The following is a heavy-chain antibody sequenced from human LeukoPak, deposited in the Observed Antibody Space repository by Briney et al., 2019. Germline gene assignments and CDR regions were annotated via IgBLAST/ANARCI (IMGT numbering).Heavy chain of an antibody. D-gene: IGHD7-27*01. V-gene: IGHV2-5*02. J-gene: IGHJ4*02. Sequence: SGPTLVNPTQTLTLTCTFSGFSLSTSGVGVGWIRQPPGKALVWLALIYWDDDKHYSPSLKSSITITKDTSKNQVVLTMTNMDPVDTATYYCAHRRDWGSDFDYWGQGTLVTVSS. CDR2: IYWDDDK. CDR1: GFSLSTSGVG. CDR3: AHRRDWGSDFDY.